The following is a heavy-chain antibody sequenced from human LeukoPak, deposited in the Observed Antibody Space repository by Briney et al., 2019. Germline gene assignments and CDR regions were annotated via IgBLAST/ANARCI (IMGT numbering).Heavy chain of an antibody. V-gene: IGHV3-48*03. CDR2: ITSSASTI. Sequence: PGGALRLSRAASGFSFSAYEMNWVRPAPGKGLEGISYITSSASTIYYADSVKGRFTISRDNAKNSLYLQMNSLRAEDTALYYCARWGNYYGSGSYYFDYWGQGTTVTVSS. CDR1: GFSFSAYE. CDR3: ARWGNYYGSGSYYFDY. J-gene: IGHJ4*03. D-gene: IGHD3-10*01.